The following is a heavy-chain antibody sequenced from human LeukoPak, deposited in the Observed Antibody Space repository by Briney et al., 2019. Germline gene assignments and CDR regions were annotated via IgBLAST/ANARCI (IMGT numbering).Heavy chain of an antibody. CDR3: ARDRRIRPGYNDYGGNSGFDY. CDR1: GFTFSTYS. J-gene: IGHJ4*02. D-gene: IGHD4-23*01. V-gene: IGHV3-20*04. Sequence: PGGSLRLSCAASGFTFSTYSMNWVRQAPGKGLEWGSGINWNGGSTGYAESVKGRFTISRDNAKNSLYLQMNSLRAEDTALYYCARDRRIRPGYNDYGGNSGFDYWGQGTLVTVSS. CDR2: INWNGGST.